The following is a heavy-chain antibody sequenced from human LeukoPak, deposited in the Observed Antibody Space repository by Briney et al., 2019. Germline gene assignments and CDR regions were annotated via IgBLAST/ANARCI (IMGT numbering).Heavy chain of an antibody. V-gene: IGHV1-2*02. CDR1: GSTFSDYH. J-gene: IGHJ4*02. CDR2: INPNSGTT. D-gene: IGHD6-6*01. CDR3: SRDRELASSSDSVLEGY. Sequence: WASVKVSCKASGSTFSDYHINWVRQASGQGLEWMGWINPNSGTTSYEQKFQGRVTMTRDTSITTVYMELTRLTSDDTAVYYCSRDRELASSSDSVLEGYWGQGTLVTVSS.